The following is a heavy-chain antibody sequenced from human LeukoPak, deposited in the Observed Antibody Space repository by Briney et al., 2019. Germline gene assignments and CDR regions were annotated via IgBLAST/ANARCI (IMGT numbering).Heavy chain of an antibody. J-gene: IGHJ4*02. Sequence: GGSLRLSSAASGFTFSSYAMSWVRQAPGKGLEWVSAIRGSGGSTYYADSVKGRFTISRDNSKNTLYLQMNSLRAEDTAVYYCAKAYFAMVRGPFDYWGQGTLVTVSS. CDR3: AKAYFAMVRGPFDY. D-gene: IGHD3-10*01. CDR1: GFTFSSYA. CDR2: IRGSGGST. V-gene: IGHV3-23*01.